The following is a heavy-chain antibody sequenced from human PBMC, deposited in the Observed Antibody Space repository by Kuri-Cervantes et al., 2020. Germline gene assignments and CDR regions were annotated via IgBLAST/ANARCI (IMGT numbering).Heavy chain of an antibody. J-gene: IGHJ6*02. V-gene: IGHV3-21*01. CDR1: GFTFSNAW. CDR3: ARSAMVRGVWIWDGMDV. Sequence: GGSLRLSCAASGFTFSNAWMSWVRQAPGKGLEWVSSISSSSSSYIYYADSVKGRFTISRDNARNSLYLQMNSLRAEDTAVYYCARSAMVRGVWIWDGMDVWGQGTTVTVSS. D-gene: IGHD3-10*01. CDR2: ISSSSSSYI.